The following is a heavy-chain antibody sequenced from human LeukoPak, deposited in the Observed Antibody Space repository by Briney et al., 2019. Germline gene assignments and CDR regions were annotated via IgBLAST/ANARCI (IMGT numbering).Heavy chain of an antibody. CDR3: ARDVRSSSWYYGY. J-gene: IGHJ4*02. CDR1: GYTFTGYY. Sequence: ASVTVSCTASGYTFTGYYMHWVRQAPGQGLEWMGRINPNSGGTNYAQKFQGRVTMTRDTSISTAYMELSRLRSDDTAVYYCARDVRSSSWYYGYWGQGTLVTVSS. D-gene: IGHD6-13*01. V-gene: IGHV1-2*06. CDR2: INPNSGGT.